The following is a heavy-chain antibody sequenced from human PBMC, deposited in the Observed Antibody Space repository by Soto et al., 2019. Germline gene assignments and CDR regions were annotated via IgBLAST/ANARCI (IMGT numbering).Heavy chain of an antibody. CDR2: ISSSSSYI. V-gene: IGHV3-21*01. CDR3: ARDYVGAYCSSTSCYSHYYSGMDV. CDR1: GFTFSTYS. D-gene: IGHD2-2*01. Sequence: GGSLRLSCAASGFTFSTYSMNWVRQAPGKGLGWVSSISSSSSYIYYADSVKGRFTISRDNAKNSLYLQMNSLRAEDTAVYYCARDYVGAYCSSTSCYSHYYSGMDVWGQRTTVTGS. J-gene: IGHJ6*02.